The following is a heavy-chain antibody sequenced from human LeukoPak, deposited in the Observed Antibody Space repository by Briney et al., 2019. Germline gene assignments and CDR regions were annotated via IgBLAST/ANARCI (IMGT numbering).Heavy chain of an antibody. Sequence: GGSLRLSCAASGFTFSSYAMSWVRQAPGKGLEWVSGISNSGGSTYYADSVKGRFTISRDNSKNTLYLQMKSLRVEDTAVHYCAKGLRLGELSSPFDYWGQRTLVTVSS. V-gene: IGHV3-23*01. CDR3: AKGLRLGELSSPFDY. D-gene: IGHD3-16*02. J-gene: IGHJ4*02. CDR1: GFTFSSYA. CDR2: ISNSGGST.